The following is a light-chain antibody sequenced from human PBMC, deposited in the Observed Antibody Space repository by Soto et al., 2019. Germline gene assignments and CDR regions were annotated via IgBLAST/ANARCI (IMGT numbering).Light chain of an antibody. Sequence: DVVMTQSPLSLPVTLGQPASISCRSSQSLVYSDGNTYLHWFQQRPGQSPRRLIYKVSNRDSGVPDRFSGSGSGTDFTLKISRVEAEDGGVYYCMQGTHWWTFGQGTKVEIK. V-gene: IGKV2-30*01. CDR2: KVS. CDR1: QSLVYSDGNTY. CDR3: MQGTHWWT. J-gene: IGKJ1*01.